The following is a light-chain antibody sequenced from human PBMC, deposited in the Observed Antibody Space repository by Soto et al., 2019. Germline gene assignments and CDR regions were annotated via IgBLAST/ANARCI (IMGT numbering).Light chain of an antibody. J-gene: IGKJ1*01. V-gene: IGKV1-5*01. Sequence: IQMTQSPSTLSASVGDRVTITCRASHNIERWMAWYQQKPGKAPSLLIFDASTLHSGVPSRFRGSGFGTDYTLTISSLQPDDFATYYCQQFAISTTSGQGTKV. CDR3: QQFAISTT. CDR2: DAS. CDR1: HNIERW.